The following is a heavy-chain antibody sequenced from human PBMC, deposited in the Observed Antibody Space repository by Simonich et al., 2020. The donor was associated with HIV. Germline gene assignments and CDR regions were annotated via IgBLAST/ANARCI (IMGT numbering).Heavy chain of an antibody. Sequence: QVQLVQSGPEVKKPGASVKVSCKASGYTFTSFGINWVRQAPGQGLEWMGWISAHKGKTNYAQKCQDRVTMTTNTTTTTAHMDGRSRRSDDTAVYYCARLLGDYFDYWGQGTLVTVSS. CDR3: ARLLGDYFDY. V-gene: IGHV1-18*01. D-gene: IGHD3-16*01. J-gene: IGHJ4*02. CDR2: ISAHKGKT. CDR1: GYTFTSFG.